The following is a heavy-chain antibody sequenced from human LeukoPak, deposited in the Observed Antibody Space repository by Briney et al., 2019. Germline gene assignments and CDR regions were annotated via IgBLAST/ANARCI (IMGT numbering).Heavy chain of an antibody. V-gene: IGHV3-30-3*01. CDR2: IPYDGSNK. D-gene: IGHD3-22*01. Sequence: PGGSLRLSCAASGFTFSSYAMHWVRQAPGKGLEWVAVIPYDGSNKYYADSVKGRFTISRDNSKNTLYLQMNSLRAEDTAVYYCARDLEYYYDSSASGMDVWGQGTTVTVSS. J-gene: IGHJ6*02. CDR1: GFTFSSYA. CDR3: ARDLEYYYDSSASGMDV.